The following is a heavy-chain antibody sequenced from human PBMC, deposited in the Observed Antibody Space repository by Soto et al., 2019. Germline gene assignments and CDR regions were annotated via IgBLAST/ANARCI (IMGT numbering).Heavy chain of an antibody. Sequence: QVQLVQSGAEVKKPGSSVKVSCKASGGTFSSYAISWVRQAPGQGLEWMGGIIPILGTANYAQKFQGRVTITADESTRTAYMELSSLRSEDTDVYYCARHPYSGLSQLGRWYFDYWGQGTLVTVSS. D-gene: IGHD6-19*01. V-gene: IGHV1-69*01. CDR2: IIPILGTA. CDR1: GGTFSSYA. CDR3: ARHPYSGLSQLGRWYFDY. J-gene: IGHJ4*02.